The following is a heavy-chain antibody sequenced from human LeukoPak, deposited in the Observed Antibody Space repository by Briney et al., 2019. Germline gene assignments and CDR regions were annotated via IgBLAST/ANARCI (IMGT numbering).Heavy chain of an antibody. CDR3: ARRSKNGYFLDS. D-gene: IGHD5-24*01. CDR1: GTSMSGYY. Sequence: SETLSLTCIVSGTSMSGYYWTWIRQPPGKGLEWIGHTFSSGATTYNPSLKSRVTISVDTSRSQFSLNLSSVTAADTAVYSCARRSKNGYFLDSWGQGILVAVTS. CDR2: TFSSGAT. V-gene: IGHV4-4*09. J-gene: IGHJ4*02.